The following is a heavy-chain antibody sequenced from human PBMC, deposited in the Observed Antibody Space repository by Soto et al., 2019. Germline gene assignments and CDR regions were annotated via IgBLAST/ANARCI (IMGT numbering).Heavy chain of an antibody. CDR3: AKTYDYGDYFDY. V-gene: IGHV3-23*01. J-gene: IGHJ4*02. CDR2: ISGSGGSI. CDR1: GFTFVKYA. Sequence: VQLLESGGGLVQPGGSLRLSCAASGFTFVKYAMSWVRQAPGKGLEWVSTISGSGGSIYYADSVKGRFTISRDNSKSTLYLQMNSLRAEDTAVFYCAKTYDYGDYFDYWGQGTLVTVSS. D-gene: IGHD4-17*01.